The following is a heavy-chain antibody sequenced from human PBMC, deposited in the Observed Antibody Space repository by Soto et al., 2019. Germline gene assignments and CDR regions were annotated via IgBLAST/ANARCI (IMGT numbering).Heavy chain of an antibody. J-gene: IGHJ5*02. CDR2: ISSSSSYI. Sequence: EVQLVESGGGLVQPGGSLRLSCAASGFTFSSYSMNWVRQAPGKGLEWVSSISSSSSYIYYADSVKGRFTISRDNAKNSLYLQMNSLRAEDTAVYYCARAYTSSWYNWFDPWGQGTLVTVSS. CDR3: ARAYTSSWYNWFDP. CDR1: GFTFSSYS. V-gene: IGHV3-21*01. D-gene: IGHD6-13*01.